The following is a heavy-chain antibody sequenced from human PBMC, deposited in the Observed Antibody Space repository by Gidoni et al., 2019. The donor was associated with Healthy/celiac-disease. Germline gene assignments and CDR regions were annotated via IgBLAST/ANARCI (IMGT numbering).Heavy chain of an antibody. Sequence: QVQLVQSGAAVKKPGDSVKVSCKASGYTFTSYGISWVRQAPGQGLEWMGWISAYNGNTNYAQKLQGRVTRTTDTSTSTAYMELRSLRSDDTAVYYCASITSIRGAFDIWGQGTMVTVSS. CDR2: ISAYNGNT. CDR3: ASITSIRGAFDI. J-gene: IGHJ3*02. CDR1: GYTFTSYG. V-gene: IGHV1-18*01. D-gene: IGHD2-2*01.